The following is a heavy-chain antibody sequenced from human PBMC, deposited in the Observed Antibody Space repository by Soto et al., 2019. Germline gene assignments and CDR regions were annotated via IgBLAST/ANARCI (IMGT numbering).Heavy chain of an antibody. CDR2: INHSGST. CDR3: ARRGLATNYYYYYYMDV. J-gene: IGHJ6*03. CDR1: GGSFSGYY. D-gene: IGHD3-10*01. Sequence: SETLSLTCAVYGGSFSGYYWSWIRQPPGKGLEWIGEINHSGSTNYNPSLKSRVTISVDTSKNQFSLKLSSVTAADTAVYYCARRGLATNYYYYYYMDVWGKGTTVTVSS. V-gene: IGHV4-34*01.